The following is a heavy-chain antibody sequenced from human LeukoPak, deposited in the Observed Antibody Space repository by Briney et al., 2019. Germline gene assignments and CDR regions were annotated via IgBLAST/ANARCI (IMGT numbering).Heavy chain of an antibody. J-gene: IGHJ4*02. V-gene: IGHV3-66*01. CDR2: IYSGGST. D-gene: IGHD3-10*01. CDR3: ARRSSGSYYFDY. CDR1: GFTVSSNY. Sequence: GGSLRLSCAASGFTVSSNYMSWVRQAPGKGLEWVSVIYSGGSTYYADSVKGRSTISRDNSKNTLYLQMNSLRAEDTAVYYCARRSSGSYYFDYWGQGTLVTVSS.